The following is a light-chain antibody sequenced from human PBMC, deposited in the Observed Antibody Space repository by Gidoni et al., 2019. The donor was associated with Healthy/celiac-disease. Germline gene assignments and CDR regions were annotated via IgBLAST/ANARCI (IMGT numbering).Light chain of an antibody. CDR1: SLRSYY. CDR2: GQN. Sequence: SSELTQDSAVSVALGQTVRITCQGDSLRSYYASWYQQQPGQDPVLVIYGQNKRPSGIPNRFSGSSSGNTASLTITGDQAEDEADYYCNSRDSSGNHLNVVFGGGTKLTVL. V-gene: IGLV3-19*01. CDR3: NSRDSSGNHLNVV. J-gene: IGLJ2*01.